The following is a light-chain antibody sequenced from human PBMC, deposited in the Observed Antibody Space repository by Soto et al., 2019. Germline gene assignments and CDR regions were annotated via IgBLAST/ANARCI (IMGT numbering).Light chain of an antibody. CDR3: QQCSNWPPIP. V-gene: IGKV3-11*01. Sequence: EVVLTQSPATLSLSPGERATLSCRASQSVNTYIAWYQQKPGQAPRLLIFDASNRASGVPARFSGSGSGTDFTLTISRLEPEDFAVYYCQQCSNWPPIPVGQGTRLEMK. CDR2: DAS. J-gene: IGKJ5*01. CDR1: QSVNTY.